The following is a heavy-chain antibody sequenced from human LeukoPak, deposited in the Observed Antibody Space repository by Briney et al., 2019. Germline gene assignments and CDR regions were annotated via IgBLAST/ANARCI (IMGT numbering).Heavy chain of an antibody. CDR2: IYYSGST. V-gene: IGHV4-59*08. CDR1: GGSISSYY. Sequence: SETLSLTCTVSGGSISSYYWSWIRQPPGKGLEWIGYIYYSGSTNYNPSLKSRVTISVDTSKNQFSLKLSSVTAADTAVYYCARGGLEGDWFDPWGQGTLVTVSS. CDR3: ARGGLEGDWFDP. D-gene: IGHD3-16*01. J-gene: IGHJ5*02.